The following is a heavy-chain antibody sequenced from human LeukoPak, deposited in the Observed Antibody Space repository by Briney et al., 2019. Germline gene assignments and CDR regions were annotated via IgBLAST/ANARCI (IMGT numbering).Heavy chain of an antibody. Sequence: PDGSVKVSCKASGYTFTGYYMHWVRQAPGQGLEWMGWINPNSGGTNYAQKFQGRVTMTRDTSISTAYMELSRLRSDDTAVYYCAGYSGSYFFGYYFDYWGQGTLVTVSS. D-gene: IGHD1-26*01. CDR1: GYTFTGYY. CDR2: INPNSGGT. J-gene: IGHJ4*02. V-gene: IGHV1-2*02. CDR3: AGYSGSYFFGYYFDY.